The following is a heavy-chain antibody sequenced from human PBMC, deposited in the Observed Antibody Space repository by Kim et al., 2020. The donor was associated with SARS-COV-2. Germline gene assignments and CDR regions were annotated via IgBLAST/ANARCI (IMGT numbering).Heavy chain of an antibody. CDR3: ARPIASRRGGTGYYVDY. CDR1: GGSFSGYY. Sequence: SETLYLTCAVSGGSFSGYYWSWVRQPPGKGLEWIAEINHSGSTNYNPSLKSRVTISVDTSTNQFSLKLSSVTAADTAVYYCARPIASRRGGTGYYVDYWGQGTLVTVSS. J-gene: IGHJ4*02. D-gene: IGHD6-6*01. V-gene: IGHV4-34*01. CDR2: INHSGST.